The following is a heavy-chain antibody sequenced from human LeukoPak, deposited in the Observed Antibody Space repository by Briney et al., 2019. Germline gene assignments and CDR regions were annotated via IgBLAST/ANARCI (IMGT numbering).Heavy chain of an antibody. J-gene: IGHJ4*02. D-gene: IGHD6-19*01. CDR2: IRYDGSNK. CDR3: AKDRRAVAGLNYYFDY. CDR1: GFTFSSYG. Sequence: PGGSLRLSCAASGFTFSSYGMHWVRQAPGKGLEWVAFIRYDGSNKYYADSVKGRFTISRDNSKNTLYLQVNSLRAEDTAVYYCAKDRRAVAGLNYYFDYWGQGTLVTVSS. V-gene: IGHV3-30*02.